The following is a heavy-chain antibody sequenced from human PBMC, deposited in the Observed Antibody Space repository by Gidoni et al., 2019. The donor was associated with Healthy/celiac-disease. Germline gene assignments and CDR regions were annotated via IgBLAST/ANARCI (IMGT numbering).Heavy chain of an antibody. J-gene: IGHJ4*02. V-gene: IGHV3-21*01. CDR3: ARVASCSSTSCFFNFDY. CDR1: GFTFSTYS. Sequence: AAPGFTFSTYSMTWVRQAPGKGLEWVSSISSSSSYYADSVKGRFSISRDNAKNSLYLQMNSLRAEDTAVYYCARVASCSSTSCFFNFDYWGQGTLVTISS. D-gene: IGHD2-2*01. CDR2: ISSSSSY.